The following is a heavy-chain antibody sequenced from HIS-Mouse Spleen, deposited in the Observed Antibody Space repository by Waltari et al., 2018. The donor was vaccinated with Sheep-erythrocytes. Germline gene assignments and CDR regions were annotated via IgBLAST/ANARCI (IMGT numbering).Heavy chain of an antibody. Sequence: QVQLQQWGAGLLKPSETLSLTCAVYGGSFSGYYWSWIRQPPGKGLEWIREISHRGSTTSNPSRKSRGTRSVDTSKNQFSLKLSSVTAADTAVYYCARALSIAARPNWFDPWGQGTLVTVSS. D-gene: IGHD6-6*01. J-gene: IGHJ5*02. CDR1: GGSFSGYY. CDR3: ARALSIAARPNWFDP. CDR2: ISHRGST. V-gene: IGHV4-34*04.